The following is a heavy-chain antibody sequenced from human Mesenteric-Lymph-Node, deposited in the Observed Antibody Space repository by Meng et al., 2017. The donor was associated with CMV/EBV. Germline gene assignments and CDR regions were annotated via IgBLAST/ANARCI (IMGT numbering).Heavy chain of an antibody. CDR3: AASTLRAPFEF. V-gene: IGHV4-34*01. CDR2: INDSGAT. D-gene: IGHD5/OR15-5a*01. J-gene: IGHJ4*02. CDR1: GGSFSDYY. Sequence: GSLRLSCTVYGGSFSDYYFNWIRQPPGKGLEWVGEINDSGATNDNPSLNRRVTISVDKSKNQFSLNLTSVTPADTAVYYCAASTLRAPFEFWGQRSLVTLSS.